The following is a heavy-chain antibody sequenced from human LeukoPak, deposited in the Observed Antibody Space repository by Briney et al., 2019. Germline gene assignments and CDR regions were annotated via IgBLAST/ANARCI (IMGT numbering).Heavy chain of an antibody. Sequence: GASVKVSCKASGYTFTGYYMHWVQQAPGQGLEWMGWINPNSGGTNYAQKFQGRVTMTRDTSISTAYMELSRLRSDDTAVYYCARDFDSSGYSGHDAFDIWGQGTMVTVSS. CDR1: GYTFTGYY. CDR2: INPNSGGT. V-gene: IGHV1-2*02. D-gene: IGHD3-22*01. J-gene: IGHJ3*02. CDR3: ARDFDSSGYSGHDAFDI.